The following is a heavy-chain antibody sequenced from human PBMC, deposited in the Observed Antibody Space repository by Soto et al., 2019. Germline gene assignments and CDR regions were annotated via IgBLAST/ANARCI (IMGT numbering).Heavy chain of an antibody. CDR3: ARDLGSGWYNY. J-gene: IGHJ4*02. CDR2: IIPIFGTA. V-gene: IGHV1-69*13. Sequence: SVKVSCKASGGTFSSYAISWVRQAPGQGLEWMRGIIPIFGTANYAQNFQGRVTIAADESTNTAYMELSSLRSEDTAVYYCARDLGSGWYNYWGQGTLVTVSS. D-gene: IGHD6-19*01. CDR1: GGTFSSYA.